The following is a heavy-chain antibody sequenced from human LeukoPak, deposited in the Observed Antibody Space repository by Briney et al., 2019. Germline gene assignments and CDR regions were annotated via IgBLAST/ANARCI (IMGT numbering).Heavy chain of an antibody. V-gene: IGHV3-48*01. CDR3: ARPPGNNFVFAEYFHH. CDR2: ISSSSSTK. J-gene: IGHJ1*01. D-gene: IGHD1-20*01. Sequence: PGGSLSLSCAASGFTFSRYSMNWVRQAPGKGLEWVSYISSSSSTKYYADSVKGRFTISRYNAKSALYLQMNSLRVEDTAIYYCARPPGNNFVFAEYFHHCGQGALVTVSS. CDR1: GFTFSRYS.